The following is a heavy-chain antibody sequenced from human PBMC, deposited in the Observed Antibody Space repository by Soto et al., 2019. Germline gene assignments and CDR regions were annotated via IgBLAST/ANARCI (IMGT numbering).Heavy chain of an antibody. CDR3: ARDQALEMAIFDY. V-gene: IGHV3-30-3*01. Sequence: QVQLVESGGGVVQPGRSLRLSCAASGFTFSSYAMHWVRQAPGKGLEWVAVISYDGSNKYYADSVKGRFTISRDNSKNTLYLQKNSLRAEDTAVYYCARDQALEMAIFDYWGQGTLVAVSS. CDR1: GFTFSSYA. CDR2: ISYDGSNK. J-gene: IGHJ4*02. D-gene: IGHD2-21*01.